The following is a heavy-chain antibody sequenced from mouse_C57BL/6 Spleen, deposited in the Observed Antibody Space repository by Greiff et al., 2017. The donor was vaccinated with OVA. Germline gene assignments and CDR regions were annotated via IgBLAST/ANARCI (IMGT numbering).Heavy chain of an antibody. CDR2: IWSGGST. D-gene: IGHD2-4*01. CDR1: GFSLTSYG. V-gene: IGHV2-2*01. J-gene: IGHJ3*01. CDR3: ANYDYDGAY. Sequence: QVQLQQSGPGLVQPSQSLSITCTVSGFSLTSYGVHWVRQSPGKGLEWLGVIWSGGSTDYNAAFISRLSISKDNSKSQVFFKMNSLQADDTAIYYCANYDYDGAYWGQGTLVTVSA.